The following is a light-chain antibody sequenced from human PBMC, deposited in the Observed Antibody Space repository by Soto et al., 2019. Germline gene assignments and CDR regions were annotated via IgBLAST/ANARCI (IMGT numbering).Light chain of an antibody. J-gene: IGLJ3*02. CDR1: SSDVGGYDY. CDR2: EVN. CDR3: SSYTSISSWV. V-gene: IGLV2-14*01. Sequence: ALTQPASVSGSPGQSITISCTGSSSDVGGYDYVSWYQQHPGKAPKLMIYEVNNRPSGVSNRFSGSKSGNTASLTISGLQAEDDADYYCSSYTSISSWVFGGGTKLTVL.